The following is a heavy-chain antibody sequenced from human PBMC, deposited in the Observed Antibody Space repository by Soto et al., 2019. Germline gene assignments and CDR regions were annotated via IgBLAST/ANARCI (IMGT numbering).Heavy chain of an antibody. CDR2: VFHTGNT. Sequence: KPSETLSLTCAVSGDSISSSVWWTWVRQPPGKGLEWIGEVFHTGNTNYNPSLKSRVTMSVDKSTNEFSLKVTFVTAADTAIYYCARKAWVRFDYWGQGALVTVSS. CDR3: ARKAWVRFDY. V-gene: IGHV4-4*02. D-gene: IGHD6-13*01. CDR1: GDSISSSVW. J-gene: IGHJ4*02.